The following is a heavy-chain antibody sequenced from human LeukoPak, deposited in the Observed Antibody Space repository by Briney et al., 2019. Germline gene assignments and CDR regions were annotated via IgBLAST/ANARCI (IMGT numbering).Heavy chain of an antibody. CDR2: ISSSGYI. V-gene: IGHV3-21*01. CDR1: GSTFSTYT. CDR3: TRGGTVTTGIDY. Sequence: KPGGSLRLSCAASGSTFSTYTMNWVRQAPGKGLEWVSSISSSGYIYYADSVKGRFTISRDNAENSLYLQMNSLRAEDTAVYYCTRGGTVTTGIDYWGQGTLVTVSS. J-gene: IGHJ4*02. D-gene: IGHD4-17*01.